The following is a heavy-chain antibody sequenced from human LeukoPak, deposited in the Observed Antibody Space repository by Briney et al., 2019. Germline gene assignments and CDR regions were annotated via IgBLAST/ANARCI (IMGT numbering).Heavy chain of an antibody. CDR1: GYSFTTYA. V-gene: IGHV1-3*01. CDR2: INAGNGNT. J-gene: IGHJ4*02. D-gene: IGHD3-3*01. CDR3: AREHDFLFGYSFDY. Sequence: GASVKVSCKASGYSFTTYAIQWMRQAPGQRLEWMGWINAGNGNTKYSQKFQGRVSITRDTSASIAYMELSSLRSEDTAVYYCAREHDFLFGYSFDYWGQGTLVTVSS.